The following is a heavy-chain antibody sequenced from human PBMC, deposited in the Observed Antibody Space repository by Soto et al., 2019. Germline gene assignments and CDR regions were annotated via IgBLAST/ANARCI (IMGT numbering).Heavy chain of an antibody. Sequence: PSETLSLTCSVSLDSISNSYWTWIRQPAGNGLEWIGHIYSSGNANYNPSLKSRVTMSLDTSKNQFSLSLKSVTAADTAIYYCAKDRGFYSDNYFDPWGHGTPVTVS. CDR3: AKDRGFYSDNYFDP. CDR2: IYSSGNA. V-gene: IGHV4-4*07. J-gene: IGHJ5*02. D-gene: IGHD3-22*01. CDR1: LDSISNSY.